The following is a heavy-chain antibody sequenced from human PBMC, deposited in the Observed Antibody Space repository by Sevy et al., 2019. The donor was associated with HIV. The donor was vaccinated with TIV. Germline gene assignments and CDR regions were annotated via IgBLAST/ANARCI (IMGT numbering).Heavy chain of an antibody. CDR3: ARDWSSSRPFDYYYGMDV. D-gene: IGHD6-6*01. CDR1: GFTVSRYE. J-gene: IGHJ6*02. Sequence: GGSLRLSCAASGFTVSRYEMNWVRQAPGKGLEWVSYISSSGSTVYYADSVKGRFTISRDNAKNSLYLQMNSLRAEDTAVYYCARDWSSSRPFDYYYGMDVWGQGTTVTVSS. CDR2: ISSSGSTV. V-gene: IGHV3-48*03.